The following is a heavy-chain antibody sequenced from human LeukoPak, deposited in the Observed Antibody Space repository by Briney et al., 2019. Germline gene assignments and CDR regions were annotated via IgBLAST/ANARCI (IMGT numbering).Heavy chain of an antibody. D-gene: IGHD3-3*01. CDR2: ISGSGSST. V-gene: IGHV3-23*01. J-gene: IGHJ6*04. CDR3: ARDAHYDFHLLDV. CDR1: GLTVSSSY. Sequence: GGSLRLSCAASGLTVSSSYLNWVRQAPGKGLEWVSTISGSGSSTYYADSVKGRFTISRDNSKNTVYLQMSSLRAEDTAVYYCARDAHYDFHLLDVWGKGTTVTVSS.